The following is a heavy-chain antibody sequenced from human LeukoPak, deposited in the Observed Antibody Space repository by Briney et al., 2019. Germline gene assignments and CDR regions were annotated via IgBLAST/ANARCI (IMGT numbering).Heavy chain of an antibody. V-gene: IGHV4-59*08. CDR2: IYYSGST. CDR3: ARYYYYGMDV. Sequence: PSETLSLTCTVSGGSISSYYWSWIRQPPGKGLEWIGYIYYSGSTNYNPSLKSRVTISVDTSKNQFSLKLSSVTAADTAVYYCARYYYYGMDVWGRGTTVTVSS. J-gene: IGHJ6*02. CDR1: GGSISSYY.